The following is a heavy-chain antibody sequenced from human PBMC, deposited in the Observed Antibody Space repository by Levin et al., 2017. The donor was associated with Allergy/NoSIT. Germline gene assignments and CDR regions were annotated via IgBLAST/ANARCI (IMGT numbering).Heavy chain of an antibody. CDR1: GGSISSYY. D-gene: IGHD6-19*01. J-gene: IGHJ6*02. CDR3: ARVRIAVTGNRGFYYGMDV. Sequence: KASETLSLTCTVSGGSISSYYWSWIRQPPGKGLEWIGYIYYSGSTNYNPSLKSRVTISVDTSKNQFSLKLSSVTAADTAVYYCARVRIAVTGNRGFYYGMDVWGQGTTVTVSS. V-gene: IGHV4-59*08. CDR2: IYYSGST.